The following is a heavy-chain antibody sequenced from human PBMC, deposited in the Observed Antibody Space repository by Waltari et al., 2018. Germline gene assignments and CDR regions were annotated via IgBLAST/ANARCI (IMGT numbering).Heavy chain of an antibody. V-gene: IGHV4-59*01. CDR2: IYNSWRT. J-gene: IGHJ4*02. Sequence: QVQLQESGPRLVRPSETLSLTCTVSGGSISRYYWSWIRQPPGKGLEWIGHIYNSWRTDYNPSLKSRVTISTDTSRNQFSLKVRSVTAADTAVYYCASLAGSGTSWYLDDYWGQGILVTVSS. CDR1: GGSISRYY. CDR3: ASLAGSGTSWYLDDY. D-gene: IGHD6-13*01.